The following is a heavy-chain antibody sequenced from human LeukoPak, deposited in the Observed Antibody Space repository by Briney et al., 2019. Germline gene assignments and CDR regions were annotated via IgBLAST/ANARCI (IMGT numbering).Heavy chain of an antibody. V-gene: IGHV1-2*06. Sequence: ASVKDSCKASGYTFTGYNMHWVRQAPGQGLERMGRIKPNSGGTNYAQKLQGRVTMTRDTSITTAYIEPSRLRSDDTAVYYCARRRYDSCGYRQYYFDYWGQGTLVTVSS. CDR3: ARRRYDSCGYRQYYFDY. J-gene: IGHJ4*02. CDR1: GYTFTGYN. CDR2: IKPNSGGT. D-gene: IGHD3-22*01.